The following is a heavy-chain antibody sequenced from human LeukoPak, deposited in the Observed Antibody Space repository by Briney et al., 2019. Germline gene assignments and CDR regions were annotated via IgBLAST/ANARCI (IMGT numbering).Heavy chain of an antibody. D-gene: IGHD3-3*01. CDR3: ARVYYDFWSGYEANAFDI. V-gene: IGHV4-39*07. CDR2: IYYSGST. Sequence: SETLSLTCTVSGGSISRSSYYWGWIRQPPGKGLEWIGSIYYSGSTYYNPSLKSRVTISVDTSKNQFSLKLSSVTAADTAVYYCARVYYDFWSGYEANAFDIWGQGTMVTVSS. CDR1: GGSISRSSYY. J-gene: IGHJ3*02.